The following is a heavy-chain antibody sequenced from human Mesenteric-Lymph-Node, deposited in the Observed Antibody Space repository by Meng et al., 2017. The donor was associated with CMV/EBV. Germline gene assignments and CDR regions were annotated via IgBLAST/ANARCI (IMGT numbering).Heavy chain of an antibody. D-gene: IGHD3-16*01. Sequence: GESLKISCVVSGINFNGHAIHWVRQPPGKGLEYVSAISSNGGWTCYADSVKGRFTISRDNSKNALNLQMGSLRAEDMAVYYCARGDDYDLFDPWGQGTLVTVSS. CDR2: ISSNGGWT. V-gene: IGHV3-64*02. CDR3: ARGDDYDLFDP. J-gene: IGHJ5*02. CDR1: GINFNGHA.